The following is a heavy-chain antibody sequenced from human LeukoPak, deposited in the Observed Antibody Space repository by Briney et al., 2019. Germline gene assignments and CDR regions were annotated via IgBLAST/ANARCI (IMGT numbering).Heavy chain of an antibody. V-gene: IGHV3-53*01. CDR1: GFTVSSNY. Sequence: GGSLRLSCAVSGFTVSSNYMSWVRQAAGKGLEWVSVIYSGGTTFYADSVKGRFTISRDNSKNTLYLQMNSLRADDTAVYYCTKLKVWYGEGYFDYWGQGTLVTVSS. D-gene: IGHD3-10*01. CDR3: TKLKVWYGEGYFDY. CDR2: IYSGGTT. J-gene: IGHJ4*02.